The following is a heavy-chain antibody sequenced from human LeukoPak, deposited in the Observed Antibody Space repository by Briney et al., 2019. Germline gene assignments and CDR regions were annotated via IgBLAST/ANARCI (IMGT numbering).Heavy chain of an antibody. D-gene: IGHD6-13*01. CDR1: GGSFTGYH. J-gene: IGHJ4*02. Sequence: PSETLSLTCAVYGGSFTGYHWSWIRQPPGKGLEWIGEINHSGGTNYNPSLKSRVTISVDTSKNQSSLRLSSVTAADTAFYYCARGSEIAAATTGFYFDYWGQGTLVTVSS. V-gene: IGHV4-34*01. CDR2: INHSGGT. CDR3: ARGSEIAAATTGFYFDY.